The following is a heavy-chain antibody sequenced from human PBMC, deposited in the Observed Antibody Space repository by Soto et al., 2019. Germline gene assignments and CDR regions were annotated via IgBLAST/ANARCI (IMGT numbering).Heavy chain of an antibody. CDR1: GFTFSSYG. J-gene: IGHJ4*02. V-gene: IGHV3-48*01. CDR2: IGSSGNSI. D-gene: IGHD6-19*01. Sequence: PGGSLRLSCAASGFTFSSYGMIWVRQGPGKGLEWLSYIGSSGNSIYYADSVRGRITMSRDNAKNSLYLQMNSLRADDTAVYYWATYQWQPREFDYWGQGTLVTVSS. CDR3: ATYQWQPREFDY.